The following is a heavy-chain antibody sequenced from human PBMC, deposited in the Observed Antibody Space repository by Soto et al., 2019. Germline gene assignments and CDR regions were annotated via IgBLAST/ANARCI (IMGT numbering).Heavy chain of an antibody. Sequence: QIHLEQSRIEMKEPGTSLKISCATSGYSFTNYGISWVRQAPGQGLEWMGWISGYNGNTKYAQSFQDRVVMTADKFTSTGYLEMRNLRSNDTAVYYCARANTWVTGRVGTHWGQGTKVTVSS. D-gene: IGHD1-1*01. V-gene: IGHV1-18*01. CDR1: GYSFTNYG. CDR3: ARANTWVTGRVGTH. J-gene: IGHJ4*02. CDR2: ISGYNGNT.